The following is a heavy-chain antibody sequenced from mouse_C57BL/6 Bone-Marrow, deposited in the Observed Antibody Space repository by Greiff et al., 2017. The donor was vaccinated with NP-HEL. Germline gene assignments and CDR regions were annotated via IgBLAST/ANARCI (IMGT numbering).Heavy chain of an antibody. CDR1: GYTFTSYW. Sequence: VQRVESGAELAKPGASVKLSCKASGYTFTSYWMHWVKQRPGQGLEWIGYINPSSGYTKYNQKFKDKATLTADKSSSTAYLQLSSLTYEDSAVYYCARSAYYYGRCPWFAYWGQGTLVTVSA. J-gene: IGHJ3*01. CDR3: ARSAYYYGRCPWFAY. CDR2: INPSSGYT. V-gene: IGHV1-7*01. D-gene: IGHD1-1*01.